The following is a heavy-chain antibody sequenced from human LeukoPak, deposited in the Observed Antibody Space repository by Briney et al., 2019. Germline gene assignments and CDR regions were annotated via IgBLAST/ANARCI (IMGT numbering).Heavy chain of an antibody. CDR1: GFTFSSYW. CDR3: ARVTSDSSGYYHFDY. V-gene: IGHV3-7*03. Sequence: GGSLRLSCAASGFTFSSYWMSWVRQAPGKGLEWVANIKQDGSEKYYVDSVKGRFTISRDNAKNSLYLQMNSLRAEDTAVYYCARVTSDSSGYYHFDYWGQGTLVTVSS. J-gene: IGHJ4*02. D-gene: IGHD3-22*01. CDR2: IKQDGSEK.